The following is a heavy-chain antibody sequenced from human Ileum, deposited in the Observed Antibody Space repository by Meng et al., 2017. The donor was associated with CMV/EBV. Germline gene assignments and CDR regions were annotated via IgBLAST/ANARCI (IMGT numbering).Heavy chain of an antibody. D-gene: IGHD6-19*01. V-gene: IGHV1-18*01. CDR3: ARTDAESSGWYGGLDY. J-gene: IGHJ4*02. CDR1: GYRFASYG. Sequence: ASVKVSCKASGYRFASYGISWVRQAPGQGLEWVGWISPFNGDTNFEQRLQDRLTMTRDTSTSTVYMELSSLRSEDTAVYYCARTDAESSGWYGGLDYWGQGTLVTVSS. CDR2: ISPFNGDT.